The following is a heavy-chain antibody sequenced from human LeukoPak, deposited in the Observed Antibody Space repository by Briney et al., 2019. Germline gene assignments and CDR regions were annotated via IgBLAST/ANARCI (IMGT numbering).Heavy chain of an antibody. CDR2: IYYTGST. V-gene: IGHV4-59*01. J-gene: IGHJ4*02. CDR1: GGSISEYY. Sequence: PSETLSLTCTVSGGSISEYYWYWIRQPPGKGLEWIGYIYYTGSTKYHPSLKSRLTISVDTSKNQFSLRLTSVTAADTAVYYCARGGNSYRGHYFDYWGQGALVTVSS. CDR3: ARGGNSYRGHYFDY. D-gene: IGHD4-23*01.